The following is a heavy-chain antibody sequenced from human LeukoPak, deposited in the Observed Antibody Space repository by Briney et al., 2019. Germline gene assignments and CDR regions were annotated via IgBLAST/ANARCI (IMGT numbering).Heavy chain of an antibody. CDR1: GYTFTSYY. Sequence: ASVKVSCKASGYTFTSYYMHWVRQAPGQGLEWMGWINPNSGGTNYAQKFQGRVTMTRDTSISTAYMELSRLRSDDTAVYYCASLLDPYYDILTGYWEYFQHWGQGTLVTVSS. V-gene: IGHV1-2*02. D-gene: IGHD3-9*01. J-gene: IGHJ1*01. CDR3: ASLLDPYYDILTGYWEYFQH. CDR2: INPNSGGT.